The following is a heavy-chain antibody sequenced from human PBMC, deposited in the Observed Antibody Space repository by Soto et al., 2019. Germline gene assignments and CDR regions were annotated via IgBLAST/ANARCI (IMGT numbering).Heavy chain of an antibody. CDR2: IYYSGST. V-gene: IGHV4-31*03. J-gene: IGHJ3*02. CDR1: GGSISSGGYY. D-gene: IGHD3-10*01. Sequence: PSETLSLTCTVSGGSISSGGYYWSWIRQHPGKGLEWIGYIYYSGSTYYNPSLKSRVTISVDTSKNQFSLKLSSVTAADTAVYYCASYPRGAWDAFDIWGQGTMVTVSS. CDR3: ASYPRGAWDAFDI.